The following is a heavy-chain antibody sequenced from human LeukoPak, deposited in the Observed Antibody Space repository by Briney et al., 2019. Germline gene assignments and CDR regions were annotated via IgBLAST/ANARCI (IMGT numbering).Heavy chain of an antibody. CDR1: GGSISSGGYY. CDR3: AREIYYYYYMDV. CDR2: IYHSGST. Sequence: SQTLSLTCTVSGGSISSGGYYWSWIRQPPGKGLEWIGYIYHSGSTYYNPSPKSRVTISVDRSKNQFSLKLSSVTAADTAVYYCAREIYYYYYMDVWGKGTTVTVSS. J-gene: IGHJ6*03. V-gene: IGHV4-30-2*01.